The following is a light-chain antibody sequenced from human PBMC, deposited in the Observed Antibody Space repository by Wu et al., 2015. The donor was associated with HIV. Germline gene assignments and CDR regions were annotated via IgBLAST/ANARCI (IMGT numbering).Light chain of an antibody. V-gene: IGKV3-15*01. J-gene: IGKJ4*01. CDR3: QQFGTWPYS. CDR2: DAS. CDR1: QSIHSN. Sequence: EIVMTQSPATLSTSPGSTASLSCRASQSIHSNLAWYQQKPGQPPRLLIHDASTRAKDVPARFVGSGSGTEFSLTITTLQPEDFATYYCQQFGTWPYSFGGGT.